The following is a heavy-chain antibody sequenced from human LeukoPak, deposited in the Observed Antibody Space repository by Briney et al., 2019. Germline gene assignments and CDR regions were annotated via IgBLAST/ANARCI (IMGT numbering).Heavy chain of an antibody. CDR1: GYSFTSYW. Sequence: GESLKISCKGSGYSFTSYWIGWVRQMPGKGLEWMGIIYPGDSDTRYSPSFQGQVTISADKSSSTAYLQWSSLKASDTAMYYCGVRGVIFPDAFDIWGQGTMVTVSS. CDR3: GVRGVIFPDAFDI. D-gene: IGHD3-10*01. V-gene: IGHV5-51*01. J-gene: IGHJ3*02. CDR2: IYPGDSDT.